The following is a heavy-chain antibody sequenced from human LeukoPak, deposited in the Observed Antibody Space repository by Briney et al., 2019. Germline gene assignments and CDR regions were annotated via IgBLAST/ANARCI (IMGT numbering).Heavy chain of an antibody. CDR1: GYSISSGYY. CDR2: IYHSGST. J-gene: IGHJ5*02. D-gene: IGHD4-11*01. CDR3: ARVMEYYSNSQNWFDP. V-gene: IGHV4-38-2*01. Sequence: SETLSLTCAASGYSISSGYYWGWIRQPPGKGLEWIGSIYHSGSTYYNPSLKSRVTISVDTSKNQFSLKLSSVTAADTAVYYCARVMEYYSNSQNWFDPWGQGTLVTVSS.